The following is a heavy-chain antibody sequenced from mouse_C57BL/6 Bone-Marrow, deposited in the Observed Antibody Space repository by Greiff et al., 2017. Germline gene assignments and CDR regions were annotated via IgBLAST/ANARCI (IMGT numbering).Heavy chain of an antibody. Sequence: VQLQQSGPGLVAPSQSLSITCTVSGFSLTSYAISWVRQPPGKGLEWLGVIWTGGGTNYNSALKSILSISKDNSKSQVFLKMNSLQTDDTARYYCARTYYYGSSYGFAYWGQGTLVTVSA. J-gene: IGHJ3*01. D-gene: IGHD1-1*01. CDR2: IWTGGGT. CDR1: GFSLTSYA. V-gene: IGHV2-9-1*01. CDR3: ARTYYYGSSYGFAY.